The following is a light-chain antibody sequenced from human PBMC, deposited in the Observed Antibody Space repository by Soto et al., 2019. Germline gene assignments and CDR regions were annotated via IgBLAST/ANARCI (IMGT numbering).Light chain of an antibody. Sequence: HTVVTQEPSLTVSPGGTVTLTCASSTGAVTSGYYPNWFQQKPGQAPRALIYSTSNKQSWTPARFSGSLLGGKAALTLSGVQPEDEAEYYCLLYYGGAPVFGGGTKVTVL. J-gene: IGLJ3*02. CDR3: LLYYGGAPV. CDR1: TGAVTSGYY. CDR2: STS. V-gene: IGLV7-43*01.